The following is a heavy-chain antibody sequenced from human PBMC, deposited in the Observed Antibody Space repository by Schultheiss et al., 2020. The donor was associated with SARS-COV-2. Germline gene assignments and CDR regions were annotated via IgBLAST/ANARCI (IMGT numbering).Heavy chain of an antibody. Sequence: GESLKISCKGSGYSFTSYWIGWVRQMPGKGLEWMGRINPNSGGTNYAQKFQGRVTMTRDTSISTAYMELSRLRSDDTAVYYCAREPISTYYDFWSGSNWFDPWGQGTLVTVSS. CDR3: AREPISTYYDFWSGSNWFDP. J-gene: IGHJ5*02. V-gene: IGHV1-2*06. CDR1: GYSFTSYW. CDR2: INPNSGGT. D-gene: IGHD3-3*01.